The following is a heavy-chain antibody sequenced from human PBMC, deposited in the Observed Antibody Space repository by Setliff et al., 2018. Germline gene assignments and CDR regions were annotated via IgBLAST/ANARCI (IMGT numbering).Heavy chain of an antibody. CDR3: ARQPSSGSYYNPRPYYFDY. J-gene: IGHJ4*02. D-gene: IGHD3-10*01. CDR2: IYDTGST. CDR1: DGSISNAY. Sequence: PSETLSLTCTVSDGSISNAYWSWIRQSPGKGLEWIGYIYDTGSTNSDPSLKSRVTMSVDTSKNQVSLKMTSVTAADTAVYYCARQPSSGSYYNPRPYYFDYWGQGTLVTVSS. V-gene: IGHV4-59*08.